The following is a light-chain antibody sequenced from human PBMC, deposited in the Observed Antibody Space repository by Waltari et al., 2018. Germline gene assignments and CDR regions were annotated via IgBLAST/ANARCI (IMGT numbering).Light chain of an antibody. CDR2: AAS. CDR1: QGIKSW. CDR3: QQASRLPIT. Sequence: DIQMTQSPTSVSASVGDRVTITCRASQGIKSWLVWYQQKPGQAPKFLISAASSLEGGVPSRFSAGGSGTDFTLTISSLQPEDFATYYCQQASRLPITFGQGTRLEIK. J-gene: IGKJ5*01. V-gene: IGKV1D-12*01.